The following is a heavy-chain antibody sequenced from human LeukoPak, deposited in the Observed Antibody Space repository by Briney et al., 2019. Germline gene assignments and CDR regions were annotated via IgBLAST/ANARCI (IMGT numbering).Heavy chain of an antibody. CDR1: GFTFSSYG. CDR2: ISYDGSHK. V-gene: IGHV3-30*18. CDR3: AKDTLDIVVVVAATRNRPGGAFDI. D-gene: IGHD2-15*01. J-gene: IGHJ3*02. Sequence: GGSLRLSCAASGFTFSSYGMQWVRQAPGKGLEWVAVISYDGSHKYYTDSVKGRFTISRDNSKNTLYLQMNSLRAEDTAVYYCAKDTLDIVVVVAATRNRPGGAFDIWGQGTMVSVSS.